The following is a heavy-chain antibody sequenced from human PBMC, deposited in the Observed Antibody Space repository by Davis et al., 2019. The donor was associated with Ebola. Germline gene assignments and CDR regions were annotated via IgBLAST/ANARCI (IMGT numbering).Heavy chain of an antibody. CDR3: ASIAARPSDY. CDR2: INHSGST. D-gene: IGHD6-6*01. Sequence: MPSETLSLTCAVYGGSFSGYYWSWIRQPPGKGLEWIGEINHSGSTNYNPSLKSRVTISVDTSKNQFSLKLSSVTAADTAVYYCASIAARPSDYWGQGTLVTVSS. V-gene: IGHV4-34*01. CDR1: GGSFSGYY. J-gene: IGHJ4*02.